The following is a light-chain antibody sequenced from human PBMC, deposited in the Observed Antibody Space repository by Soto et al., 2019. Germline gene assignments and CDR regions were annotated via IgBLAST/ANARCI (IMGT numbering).Light chain of an antibody. Sequence: ERVMTQSPDTLSLSPGEGATLSSRVSQSIRSNLAWYQQRPGQAPRLLMYGASNRADGIPARFTGSGSGTEFTLTISSLQSEDFAVYYCQQYHIWPPWTAGPGTKVEIK. J-gene: IGKJ1*01. V-gene: IGKV3-15*01. CDR1: QSIRSN. CDR2: GAS. CDR3: QQYHIWPPWT.